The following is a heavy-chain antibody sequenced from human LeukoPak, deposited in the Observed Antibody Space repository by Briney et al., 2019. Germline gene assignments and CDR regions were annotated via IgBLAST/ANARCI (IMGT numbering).Heavy chain of an antibody. V-gene: IGHV4-34*01. CDR3: ARGRWVGSSWYSAARNWFDP. CDR2: INHSGST. D-gene: IGHD6-13*01. Sequence: SETLSLTCAVYGGSFSGYYWSWIRQPPGKGLEWIGEINHSGSTNYNPSLKSRVTISVDTSKNQLSLKLSSVTAADTAVYYCARGRWVGSSWYSAARNWFDPWGQGTLVTVSS. J-gene: IGHJ5*02. CDR1: GGSFSGYY.